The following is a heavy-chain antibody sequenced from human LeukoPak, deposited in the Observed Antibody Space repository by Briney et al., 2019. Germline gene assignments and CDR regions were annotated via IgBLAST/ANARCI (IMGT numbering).Heavy chain of an antibody. CDR1: GGSISSYY. J-gene: IGHJ4*02. V-gene: IGHV4-59*12. Sequence: SETLSLTCTVSGGSISSYYWSWIRQPPGKGLEWIGYIYYSGSTNYNPSLKSRVTISVDTSKNQFSPKLSSVTAADTAVYYCARDLRSVAGPFFDYWGQGTLVTVSS. CDR2: IYYSGST. D-gene: IGHD2-15*01. CDR3: ARDLRSVAGPFFDY.